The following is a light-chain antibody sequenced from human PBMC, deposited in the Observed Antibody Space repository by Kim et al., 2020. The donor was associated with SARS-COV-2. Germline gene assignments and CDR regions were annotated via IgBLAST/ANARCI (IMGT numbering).Light chain of an antibody. CDR3: QRCYSVPWT. V-gene: IGKV1-27*01. J-gene: IGKJ1*01. Sequence: DIHMTQSPSSLSASIGDRVTITCRSSQDISNFLAWYQQKPGKVPKLMIYDASVLQSGVPSRFSDSGSGTDFTLTISGLQPEDVATYYCQRCYSVPWTFGQGTNVDIK. CDR2: DAS. CDR1: QDISNF.